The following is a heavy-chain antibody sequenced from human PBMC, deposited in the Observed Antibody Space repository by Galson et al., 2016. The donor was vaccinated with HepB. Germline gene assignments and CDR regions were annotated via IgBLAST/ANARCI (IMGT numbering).Heavy chain of an antibody. CDR1: GFTFSLHW. CDR2: IDSDGTTT. V-gene: IGHV3-74*01. Sequence: SLRLSCAASGFTFSLHWMHWVRQAPEKGLVWVSRIDSDGTTTNYADSVKGRFTISRDNAKNTLYLQMNSLRPEDTAVYYCIRMGLRGYCSGGSCPFDYWGQGALVNVPS. CDR3: IRMGLRGYCSGGSCPFDY. J-gene: IGHJ4*02. D-gene: IGHD2-15*01.